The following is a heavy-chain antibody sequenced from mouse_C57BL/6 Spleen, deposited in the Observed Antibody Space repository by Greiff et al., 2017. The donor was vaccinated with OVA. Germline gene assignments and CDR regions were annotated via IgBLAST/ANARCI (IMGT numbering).Heavy chain of an antibody. CDR2: ISSGGDYI. J-gene: IGHJ1*03. D-gene: IGHD1-1*01. V-gene: IGHV5-9-1*02. CDR3: TRNYGSSYWDFDV. Sequence: EVKLVESGEGLVKPGGSLKLSCAASGFTFSSYAMSWVRQTPEKRLEWVAYISSGGDYIYYADTVKGRFTITRDNARNTLYLQMSSLKSEDTAVYYCTRNYGSSYWDFDVWGTGTTVTVSS. CDR1: GFTFSSYA.